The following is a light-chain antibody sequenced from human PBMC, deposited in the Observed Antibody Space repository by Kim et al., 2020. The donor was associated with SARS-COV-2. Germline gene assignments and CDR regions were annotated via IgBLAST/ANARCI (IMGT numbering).Light chain of an antibody. CDR2: QDS. Sequence: VSPGPTASITCSGDKLGDIYACRYQQKPGQSPVLVIYQDSKRPSGIPERFSGSNSGNTATLTISGTQAMDEADYYCQAWDSSTYVFGTGTKVTVL. CDR1: KLGDIY. J-gene: IGLJ1*01. CDR3: QAWDSSTYV. V-gene: IGLV3-1*01.